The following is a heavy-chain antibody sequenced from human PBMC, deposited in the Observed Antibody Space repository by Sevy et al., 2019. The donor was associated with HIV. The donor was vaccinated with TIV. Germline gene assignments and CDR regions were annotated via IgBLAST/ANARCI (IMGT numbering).Heavy chain of an antibody. Sequence: GGSLRLSCIASGFTFSRFWMTWFRQAPGKGLEWVANIKQDGSEKNYGDSVKGRFTISRDNAKNSLYLQMNSLRAEDTAVYYCRIWLGESNRDCWGQGTLVTVSS. CDR1: GFTFSRFW. CDR3: RIWLGESNRDC. CDR2: IKQDGSEK. D-gene: IGHD3-10*01. J-gene: IGHJ4*02. V-gene: IGHV3-7*01.